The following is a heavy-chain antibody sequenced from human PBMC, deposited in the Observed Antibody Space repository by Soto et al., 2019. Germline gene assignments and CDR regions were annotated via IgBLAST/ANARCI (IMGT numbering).Heavy chain of an antibody. CDR2: ISGSGNYT. CDR3: AREGINNYNEYYFDS. V-gene: IGHV3-21*01. CDR1: GFTFSSYS. Sequence: GGSLRLSCAASGFTFSSYSMNWVRQAPGKGLEWVSSISGSGNYTHYADFLRGRFTISRDNTKTSLYLQMNSLRAEDTAVYYCAREGINNYNEYYFDSWGQGTVVTVSS. D-gene: IGHD4-4*01. J-gene: IGHJ4*02.